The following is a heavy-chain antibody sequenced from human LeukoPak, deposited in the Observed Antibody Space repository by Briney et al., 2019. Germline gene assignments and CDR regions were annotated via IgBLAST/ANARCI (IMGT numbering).Heavy chain of an antibody. CDR1: GFTFSSFA. J-gene: IGHJ4*02. CDR2: ISGSGGST. CDR3: AKDQRGTTMIADY. Sequence: GGSLRLSCAASGFTFSSFAMSWVRQAPGKGLEWVSAISGSGGSTYYADSVKGRFTISRDNSKNTLYLQMNSLRAEDTAVYYCAKDQRGTTMIADYWGQGTLVTVSS. V-gene: IGHV3-23*01. D-gene: IGHD3-22*01.